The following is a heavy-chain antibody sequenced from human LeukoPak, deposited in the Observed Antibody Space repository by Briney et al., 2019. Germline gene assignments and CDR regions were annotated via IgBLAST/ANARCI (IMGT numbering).Heavy chain of an antibody. V-gene: IGHV3-13*01. CDR3: ARENTPVTGGFDY. Sequence: GGSLRLSCTASGLTFSNYDMHWVRHATGKGLEWVSSINTAGDTFYPGSVKGRFTISRENAKNSLYLQMNSPTAGDTAVYYCARENTPVTGGFDYWGQGILVTVSS. D-gene: IGHD3-16*01. J-gene: IGHJ4*02. CDR1: GLTFSNYD. CDR2: INTAGDT.